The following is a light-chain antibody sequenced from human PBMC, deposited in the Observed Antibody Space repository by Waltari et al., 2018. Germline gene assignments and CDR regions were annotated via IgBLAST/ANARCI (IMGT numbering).Light chain of an antibody. CDR3: QQYGSSRVT. Sequence: EIVLTQSPGTLSLSPGERATLSCRASQSVSSSYLAWYQQKPGQAPRLLIYGASSRATGIPDRXSGSWSGTDFTLTISXXEPEDFAVYYCQQYGSSRVTFGQGTRLEIK. J-gene: IGKJ5*01. CDR1: QSVSSSY. CDR2: GAS. V-gene: IGKV3-20*01.